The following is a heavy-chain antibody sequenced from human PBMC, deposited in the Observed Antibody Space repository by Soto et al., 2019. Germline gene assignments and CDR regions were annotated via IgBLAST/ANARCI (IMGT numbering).Heavy chain of an antibody. CDR1: GFTFGDYA. CDR2: IRSKAYGGTT. CDR3: TRVGIMITFGGVGAFDI. D-gene: IGHD3-16*01. J-gene: IGHJ3*02. V-gene: IGHV3-49*03. Sequence: GGSLRLSCTASGFTFGDYAMSWFRQAPGKGLEWVGFIRSKAYGGTTEYAASVKGRFTISRDDSKSIAYLQMNSLKTEDTAVYYCTRVGIMITFGGVGAFDIWGQGTMVTVSS.